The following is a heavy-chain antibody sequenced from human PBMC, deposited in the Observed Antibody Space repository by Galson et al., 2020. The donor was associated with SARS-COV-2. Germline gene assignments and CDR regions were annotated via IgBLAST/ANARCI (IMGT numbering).Heavy chain of an antibody. CDR1: ELTFSSYS. V-gene: IGHV3-48*01. Sequence: GGSLRPSCAASELTFSSYSMNWVRQAPGKGLEWVPYISSSSSTIYYADSVKGRFTISRHNAKNSLYLQMNSLRAEDTAVYYCARPYCTNGVCYFFFDYWGQVALFSVSS. J-gene: IGHJ4*02. CDR2: ISSSSSTI. CDR3: ARPYCTNGVCYFFFDY. D-gene: IGHD2-8*01.